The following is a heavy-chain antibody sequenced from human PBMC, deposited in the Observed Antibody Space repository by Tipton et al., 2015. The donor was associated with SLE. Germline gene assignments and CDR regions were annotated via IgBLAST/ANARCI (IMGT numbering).Heavy chain of an antibody. V-gene: IGHV4-38-2*02. Sequence: TLSLTCTVSGYSISSGYYWGWIRQPPGKGLEWIGSIYHSGSTYYNPSLKSRVTISVDTSKNQFSLKLSSVTAADTAVYYCARLRDSGSYHDAFDIWGQGTMVTVSS. CDR3: ARLRDSGSYHDAFDI. CDR1: GYSISSGYY. CDR2: IYHSGST. J-gene: IGHJ3*02. D-gene: IGHD1-26*01.